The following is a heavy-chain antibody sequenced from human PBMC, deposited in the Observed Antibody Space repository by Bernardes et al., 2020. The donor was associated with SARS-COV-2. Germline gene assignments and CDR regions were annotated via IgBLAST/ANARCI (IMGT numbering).Heavy chain of an antibody. CDR3: AREWREGLVVPGTRGAFHI. CDR2: TYYRSKWYT. V-gene: IGHV6-1*01. D-gene: IGHD6-19*01. CDR1: RDSVSSNSVV. J-gene: IGHJ3*02. Sequence: QTHSLTCVISRDSVSSNSVVWDLTRQSPSRGLEWPGRTYYRSKWYTDYAVSVRSRMTINPDTSKNQFSLQLNSVTPEDTAVYYCAREWREGLVVPGTRGAFHIWGQGTMVTVSS.